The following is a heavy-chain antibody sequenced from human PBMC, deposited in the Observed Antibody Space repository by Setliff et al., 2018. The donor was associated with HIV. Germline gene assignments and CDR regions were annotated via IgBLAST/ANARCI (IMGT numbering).Heavy chain of an antibody. CDR3: ARLGQLGGAFDI. D-gene: IGHD6-6*01. CDR1: GGSISRSSYY. CDR2: IYYSGST. V-gene: IGHV4-39*01. Sequence: PSETLSLTCTVSGGSISRSSYYWGWIRPPPGKGLEWIGSIYYSGSTYYNPSLKSRVTISVDTSKNQFSLKLSSVTAADTAVYYCARLGQLGGAFDIWGQGTMVTVSS. J-gene: IGHJ3*02.